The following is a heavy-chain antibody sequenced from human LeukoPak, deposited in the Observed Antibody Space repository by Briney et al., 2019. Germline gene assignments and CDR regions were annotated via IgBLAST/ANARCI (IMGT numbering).Heavy chain of an antibody. CDR1: GGSFSGYY. D-gene: IGHD3-10*01. CDR2: INHSGST. J-gene: IGHJ6*04. CDR3: ARGITMVRGVIITFRPWSGMDV. Sequence: SETLSLTCAVYGGSFSGYYWSWIRQSPGKGLEWIGEINHSGSTNYNPSLKSRVTISVDTSKNQFSLKLSSVTAADTAVYYCARGITMVRGVIITFRPWSGMDVWGKGTTVTVSS. V-gene: IGHV4-34*01.